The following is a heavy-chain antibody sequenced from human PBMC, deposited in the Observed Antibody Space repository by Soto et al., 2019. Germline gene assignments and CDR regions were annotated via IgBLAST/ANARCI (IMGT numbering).Heavy chain of an antibody. V-gene: IGHV4-34*01. Sequence: SETLSLTCAVYGGSFSGYYWSWIRQPPGKGLEWIGEINHSGSTNYNPSLKSRVTISVDTSKNQFSLKLSSVTAADTAVYYCARGGHLPYYGIFSWGQGTLVTVSS. J-gene: IGHJ5*02. CDR3: ARGGHLPYYGIFS. CDR1: GGSFSGYY. D-gene: IGHD3-9*01. CDR2: INHSGST.